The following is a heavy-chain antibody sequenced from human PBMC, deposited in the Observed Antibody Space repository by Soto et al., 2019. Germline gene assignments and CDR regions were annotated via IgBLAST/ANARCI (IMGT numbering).Heavy chain of an antibody. D-gene: IGHD6-19*01. CDR2: INHSGST. V-gene: IGHV4-34*01. CDR1: GGSFSGYY. CDR3: ARVVRAVAGYYYCGMDV. J-gene: IGHJ6*02. Sequence: QVQLQQWGAGLLKPSETLSLTCAVYGGSFSGYYWSWIRQPPGKGLEWIGEINHSGSTNYNPSLKGRVTLSVDTSKIQFALKLSSVTAADTAVYYCARVVRAVAGYYYCGMDVWGQGTTVTVSS.